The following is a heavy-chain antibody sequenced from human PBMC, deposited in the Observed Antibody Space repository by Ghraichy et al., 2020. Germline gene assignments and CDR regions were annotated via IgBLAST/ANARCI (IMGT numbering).Heavy chain of an antibody. V-gene: IGHV3-21*01. J-gene: IGHJ6*02. Sequence: GESLNISCAASGFTFSNYNMNWVRQAPGKGLEWVSSISSSIPYIYYADSVKGRFTISRDNAKNSLYLQMNSLRAEDTAVYYCAREAMEFRPPQYYYHGMDVWGQGTTVTVSS. CDR1: GFTFSNYN. D-gene: IGHD5-18*01. CDR2: ISSSIPYI. CDR3: AREAMEFRPPQYYYHGMDV.